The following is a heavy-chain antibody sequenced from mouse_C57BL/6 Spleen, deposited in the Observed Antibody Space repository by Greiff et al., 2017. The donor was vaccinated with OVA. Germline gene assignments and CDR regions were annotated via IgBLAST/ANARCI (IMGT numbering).Heavy chain of an antibody. D-gene: IGHD2-4*01. J-gene: IGHJ1*03. CDR1: GFTFTDYY. Sequence: EVKLMESGGGLVQPGGSLSLSCAASGFTFTDYYMSWVRQPPGKALEWLGFIRNKANGYTTEYSASVKCRFTISRDNSQSILYLQMNALRAEDSATYYCARLNYDLRNFDVWGTGTTVTVSS. V-gene: IGHV7-3*01. CDR2: IRNKANGYTT. CDR3: ARLNYDLRNFDV.